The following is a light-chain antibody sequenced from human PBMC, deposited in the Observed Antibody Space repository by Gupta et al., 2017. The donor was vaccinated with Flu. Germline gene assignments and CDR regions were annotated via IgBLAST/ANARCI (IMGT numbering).Light chain of an antibody. CDR2: DVD. V-gene: IGLV2-11*01. CDR1: SSDVGGYNY. CDR3: CSYAGRSTFVV. Sequence: QSALTQPRSVSGSPGQSVTISCTGTSSDVGGYNYVSWYQQYPGKAPKPMIYDVDKRPSGVPDRFSGSKSGNTASRTITGFQADDEADYYCCSYAGRSTFVVFGGGTKLTVL. J-gene: IGLJ2*01.